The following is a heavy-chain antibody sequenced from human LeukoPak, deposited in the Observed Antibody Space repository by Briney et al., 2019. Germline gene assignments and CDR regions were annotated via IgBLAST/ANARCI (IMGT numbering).Heavy chain of an antibody. CDR3: AKKTIVGATVDAFDI. CDR2: IRYDGFNK. V-gene: IGHV3-30*02. Sequence: GGSLRLSCAASGFTFSNYGMHWVRQAPGKGLEWVASIRYDGFNKYYADSLKGRFTISRDNSKNTLYLQMNSLRAEDRAVYYFAKKTIVGATVDAFDIWGQGTMVSVSS. CDR1: GFTFSNYG. J-gene: IGHJ3*02. D-gene: IGHD1-26*01.